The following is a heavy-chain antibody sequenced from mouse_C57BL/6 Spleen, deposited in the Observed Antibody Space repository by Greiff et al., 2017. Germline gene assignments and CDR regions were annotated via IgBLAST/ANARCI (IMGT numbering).Heavy chain of an antibody. CDR3: AREGWTAQATSAMDY. Sequence: QVQLQQSGAELARPGASVKLSCKASGYTFTSYGISWVKQRTGQGLEWIGESYPRSGNTYYNEKFKGKATLTADKSSSTAYMELRSLTSEDSAVYFCAREGWTAQATSAMDYWGQGTSVTVSS. D-gene: IGHD3-2*02. V-gene: IGHV1-81*01. CDR1: GYTFTSYG. J-gene: IGHJ4*01. CDR2: SYPRSGNT.